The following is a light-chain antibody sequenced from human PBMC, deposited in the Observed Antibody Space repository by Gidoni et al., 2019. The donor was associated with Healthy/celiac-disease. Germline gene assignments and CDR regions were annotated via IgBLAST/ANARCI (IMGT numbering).Light chain of an antibody. CDR1: SSNIGAGYD. CDR3: QSYDSSLSAVV. Sequence: QSVLTQPPSVPGAPGQMVTISCTGSSSNIGAGYDVHWYQQLPGTAPKLLIYGNSNRPSGVPDRFSGSKSGTSAYRAITGLQAEDEADYYCQSYDSSLSAVVFGGGTKLTVL. CDR2: GNS. J-gene: IGLJ2*01. V-gene: IGLV1-40*01.